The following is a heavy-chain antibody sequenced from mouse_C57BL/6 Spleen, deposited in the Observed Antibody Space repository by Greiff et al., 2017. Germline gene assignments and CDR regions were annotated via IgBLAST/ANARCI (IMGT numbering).Heavy chain of an antibody. V-gene: IGHV1-64*01. Sequence: QVQLQQPGAELVKPGASVKLSCKASGYTFTSYWMHWVKQRPGQGLEWIGMIHPNSGSTNYNEKFKSKATLTVDKSSSTAYMQLSSLTSEDSAVYYGAREGDYYGSRKFAYWGQGTLVTVSA. CDR2: IHPNSGST. CDR1: GYTFTSYW. J-gene: IGHJ3*01. D-gene: IGHD1-1*01. CDR3: AREGDYYGSRKFAY.